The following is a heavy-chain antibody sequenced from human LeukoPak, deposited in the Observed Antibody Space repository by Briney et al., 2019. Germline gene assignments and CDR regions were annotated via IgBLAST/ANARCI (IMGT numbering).Heavy chain of an antibody. CDR2: ISWNSGNI. CDR1: GFTFDDYA. D-gene: IGHD3-22*01. J-gene: IGHJ2*01. CDR3: AKDNRYDSSGYYYWYFDL. V-gene: IGHV3-9*03. Sequence: GGSLRLSCAASGFTFDDYAMHWVRQAPGKGLEWVSGISWNSGNIGYADSVKGRFTISRDNAKNSLYLQMNSLRAEDMALYYCAKDNRYDSSGYYYWYFDLWGRGTLVTVSS.